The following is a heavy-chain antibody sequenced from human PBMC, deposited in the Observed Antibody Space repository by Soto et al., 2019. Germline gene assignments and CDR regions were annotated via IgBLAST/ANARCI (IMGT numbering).Heavy chain of an antibody. D-gene: IGHD1-26*01. CDR1: GFTFSNAW. CDR3: TTEAYGHSGSDY. V-gene: IGHV3-15*01. Sequence: GGSLRLSCAASGFTFSNAWMSWVRQAPGKGLEWVGRIKSKTDGGTTDYAAPVKGRFTISRDDSKNTLYLQMNSLKTEDTTVYYCTTEAYGHSGSDYWGQGTLVTVSS. J-gene: IGHJ4*02. CDR2: IKSKTDGGTT.